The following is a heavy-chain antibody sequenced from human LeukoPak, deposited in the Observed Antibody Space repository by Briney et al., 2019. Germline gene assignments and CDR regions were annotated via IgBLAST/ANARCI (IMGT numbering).Heavy chain of an antibody. V-gene: IGHV3-7*01. J-gene: IGHJ6*02. Sequence: GGSLRLPCAASGFTFSSYWMSWVRQAPGKGLEWVANIKQDGSEKYYVDSVKGRFTISRDNAKNSLYLQMNSLRAEDTAVYYCARVGDYYYDSSGYYDYYYGMDVWGQGTTVTVSS. CDR3: ARVGDYYYDSSGYYDYYYGMDV. CDR1: GFTFSSYW. D-gene: IGHD3-22*01. CDR2: IKQDGSEK.